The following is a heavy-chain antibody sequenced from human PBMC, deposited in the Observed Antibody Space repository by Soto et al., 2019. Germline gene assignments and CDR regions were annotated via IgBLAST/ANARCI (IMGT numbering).Heavy chain of an antibody. V-gene: IGHV3-48*01. CDR2: ISSSSSTI. CDR1: GFTFNIYS. CDR3: VRIGGGAPGDY. J-gene: IGHJ4*02. Sequence: DVQLVESGGGLVRPGGSLRLSCAASGFTFNIYSMNWVRQAPGKGLEWVSYISSSSSTIYYADSVKGRFTIPRDTAKNSLYLHMNRLRAEDTAVYYWVRIGGGAPGDYWGQGTLVTVSS.